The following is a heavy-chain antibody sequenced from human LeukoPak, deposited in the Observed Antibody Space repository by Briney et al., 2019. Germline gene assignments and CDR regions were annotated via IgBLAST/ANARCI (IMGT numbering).Heavy chain of an antibody. J-gene: IGHJ4*02. CDR2: LSGDNSHT. CDR1: GYSFITSG. V-gene: IGHV1-18*01. Sequence: ASVKVSCKTSGYSFITSGINWVRQAPGQGLEWMGGLSGDNSHTVYVQKFQGRVTMTTDTSTNTGYMELRSLTSDDTAVYYCARGGSNDYWYTPSDYWGQGTLVTVSS. D-gene: IGHD1-1*01. CDR3: ARGGSNDYWYTPSDY.